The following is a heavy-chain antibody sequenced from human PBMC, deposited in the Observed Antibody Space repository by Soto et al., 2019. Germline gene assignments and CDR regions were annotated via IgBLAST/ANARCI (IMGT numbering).Heavy chain of an antibody. CDR1: GYTFTSYY. CDR2: INPSGGST. V-gene: IGHV1-46*03. J-gene: IGHJ4*02. CDR3: AREDRTGTTAY. D-gene: IGHD1-1*01. Sequence: ASGKVACKAAGYTFTSYYMHWVRQAPGQGLEWMGIINPSGGSTSYAQKFQGRVTMTRDTSTSTVYMELSSLRSEDTAVYYCAREDRTGTTAYWGQGTLVTVSS.